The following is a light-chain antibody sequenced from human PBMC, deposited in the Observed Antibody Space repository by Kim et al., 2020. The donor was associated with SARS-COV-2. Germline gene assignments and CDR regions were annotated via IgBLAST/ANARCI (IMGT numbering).Light chain of an antibody. V-gene: IGLV1-51*01. CDR1: SPNIGSDF. Sequence: GQTVSISGSGSSPNIGSDFLSWYQQLPGTAPKLLIFDINKRPSGIPDRFSGSKSGTSATLVITGLQTGDEADYYCGTWDTSLSAVVFGGGTQLTVL. CDR2: DIN. J-gene: IGLJ2*01. CDR3: GTWDTSLSAVV.